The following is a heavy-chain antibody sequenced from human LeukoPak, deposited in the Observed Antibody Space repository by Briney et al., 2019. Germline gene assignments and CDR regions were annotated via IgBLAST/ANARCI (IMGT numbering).Heavy chain of an antibody. J-gene: IGHJ4*02. CDR1: GFTFSSYW. V-gene: IGHV3-7*05. CDR3: ARNRYSGSYGVDY. CDR2: IKQDGSEK. D-gene: IGHD1-26*01. Sequence: GGSLRLSCAASGFTFSSYWMSWVRQAAGKGLEWVANIKQDGSEKYYVDSVKGRFTISRDNAKNSLYLQMNSLRAEDTAVYYCARNRYSGSYGVDYWGQGTLVTVSS.